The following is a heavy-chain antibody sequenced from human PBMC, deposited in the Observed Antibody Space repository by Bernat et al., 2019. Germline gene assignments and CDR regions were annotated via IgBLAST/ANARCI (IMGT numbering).Heavy chain of an antibody. V-gene: IGHV4-61*02. J-gene: IGHJ3*02. CDR1: GGSISSGSYY. Sequence: QVQLQESGPGLVKPSQTLSLTCTVSGGSISSGSYYWSWIRQPAGKGLEWIGRIYTSGSTNYNPSLKSRVTISVDTSKNQFSLKLSSVTAADTAVYYCARLESYSSGWYKLDAFDIWGQGTMVTVSS. D-gene: IGHD6-19*01. CDR3: ARLESYSSGWYKLDAFDI. CDR2: IYTSGST.